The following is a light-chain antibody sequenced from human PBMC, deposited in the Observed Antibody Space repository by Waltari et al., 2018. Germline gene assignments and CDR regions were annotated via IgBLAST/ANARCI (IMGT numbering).Light chain of an antibody. CDR2: GAS. J-gene: IGKJ1*01. CDR1: QSVSRA. Sequence: EIVLTQSPGTLSLSTGERVTLSCRASQSVSRALAWYQPKPGQAPRLLIYGASSRATGIPDRFSGSGSGTDFSLTISRLEPEDFAVYYCQHYVRLPVTFGQGTKVEIK. V-gene: IGKV3-20*01. CDR3: QHYVRLPVT.